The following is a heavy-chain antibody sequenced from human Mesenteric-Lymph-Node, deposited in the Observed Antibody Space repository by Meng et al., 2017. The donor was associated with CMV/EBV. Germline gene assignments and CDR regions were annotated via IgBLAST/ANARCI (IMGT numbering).Heavy chain of an antibody. CDR1: GFSFSSSW. D-gene: IGHD2-2*02. CDR3: ARMACSSPSCYTYGLDV. J-gene: IGHJ6*02. Sequence: GESLKISCAASGFSFSSSWMSWVRQAPGKGLKWVANINQDGSEEYYVDSVKGRFTISRDNSKNSLYLQMNSLGAEDTAVYYCARMACSSPSCYTYGLDVWGQGTTVTVSS. CDR2: INQDGSEE. V-gene: IGHV3-7*01.